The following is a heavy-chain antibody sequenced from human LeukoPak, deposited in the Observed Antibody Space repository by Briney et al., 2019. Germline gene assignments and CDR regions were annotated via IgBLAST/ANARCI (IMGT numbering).Heavy chain of an antibody. CDR1: GVTVSSNY. D-gene: IGHD7-27*01. J-gene: IGHJ4*02. CDR3: AREEANWGPDFD. V-gene: IGHV3-53*01. CDR2: IYSGGST. Sequence: PGGSLRLSCAASGVTVSSNYMSWVRQAPGKGLEWVSVIYSGGSTYYADSVMGRFTISRDNSKNTLYLQMNSLRAEDTAVYYCAREEANWGPDFDWGQGTLVTVSS.